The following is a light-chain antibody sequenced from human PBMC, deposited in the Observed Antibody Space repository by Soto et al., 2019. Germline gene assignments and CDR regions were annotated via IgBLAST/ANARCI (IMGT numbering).Light chain of an antibody. CDR2: DAS. CDR1: QNINNY. V-gene: IGKV1-33*01. J-gene: IGKJ5*01. CDR3: QQYENLPT. Sequence: DSKMTQTPSSLSASVGDRVTSTCQASQNINNYLNWYQQKPGRAPKLLIYDASNLEAGVPSRFKGSGSGTDFTFTISRLQPEDIATHYCQQYENLPTFGQGTRLEIK.